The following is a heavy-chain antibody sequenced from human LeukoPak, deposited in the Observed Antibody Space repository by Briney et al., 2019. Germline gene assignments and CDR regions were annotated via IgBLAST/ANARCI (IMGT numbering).Heavy chain of an antibody. V-gene: IGHV3-49*03. J-gene: IGHJ2*01. D-gene: IGHD6-13*01. CDR1: GFTFGDYA. Sequence: GGSLRLSCTASGFTFGDYAMSWFRQAPGKGLEWVGFIRSKAYGGTTEYAASVKGRFTISRDDSKSIAYLQMNSLRAEDTAVYYCARVRAAAGRNWYFDLWGRGTLVTVSS. CDR3: ARVRAAAGRNWYFDL. CDR2: IRSKAYGGTT.